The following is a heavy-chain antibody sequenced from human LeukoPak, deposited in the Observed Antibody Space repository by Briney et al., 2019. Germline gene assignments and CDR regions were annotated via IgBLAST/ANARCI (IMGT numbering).Heavy chain of an antibody. J-gene: IGHJ6*03. D-gene: IGHD2-2*01. CDR3: AKRDGYCSSTSCLYYYYMDV. Sequence: GGSLRLSCAASGFTFSTYAMSWVRQAPGKGLEWVSGISGSGGSTYYADSVKGRFTISRDNSKNTLYLQMNSLRAEDTAVYYCAKRDGYCSSTSCLYYYYMDVWGKGTTVTVSS. V-gene: IGHV3-23*01. CDR2: ISGSGGST. CDR1: GFTFSTYA.